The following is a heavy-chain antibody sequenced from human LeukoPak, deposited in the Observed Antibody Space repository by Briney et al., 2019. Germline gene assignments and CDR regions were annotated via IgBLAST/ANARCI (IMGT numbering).Heavy chain of an antibody. V-gene: IGHV3-23*01. CDR2: ISGSGDST. Sequence: GGSLRLSCAASGFTFSSYSMNWVRQAPGKGLEWVSAISGSGDSTQYADSVKGRFTISRDNSKNTLYLQMNSLRAEDTAVYYCASLYADDFDIWGQGTMVTVSS. J-gene: IGHJ3*02. D-gene: IGHD2-8*01. CDR1: GFTFSSYS. CDR3: ASLYADDFDI.